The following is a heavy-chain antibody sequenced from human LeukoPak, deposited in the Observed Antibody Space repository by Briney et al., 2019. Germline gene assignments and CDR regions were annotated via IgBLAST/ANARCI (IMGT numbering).Heavy chain of an antibody. D-gene: IGHD6-19*01. CDR2: VYYSGST. V-gene: IGHV4-59*01. J-gene: IGHJ4*02. CDR3: ARDRGYSSGCDY. CDR1: GGSISSYY. Sequence: SETLSLTCTVPGGSISSYYWSWIRQPPGKGLEWIGYVYYSGSTNYNPSLKSRVTISVDTSKNQFSLKLSSVTAADTAVYYCARDRGYSSGCDYWGQGTLVTVSS.